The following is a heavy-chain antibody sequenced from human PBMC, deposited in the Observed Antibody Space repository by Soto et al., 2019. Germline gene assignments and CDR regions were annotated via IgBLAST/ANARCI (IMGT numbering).Heavy chain of an antibody. D-gene: IGHD6-6*01. CDR2: ISWDGGST. CDR1: GFTFDDYT. Sequence: EVQLVESGGVVVQPGGSLRLSCAASGFTFDDYTMHWVRQAPGKGLEWVSLISWDGGSTYYADSVKGRFTISRDNSKNSLYLQMNSLRTEDTALYYCAKDIDSSGGLGYWGQGTLVTVSS. CDR3: AKDIDSSGGLGY. J-gene: IGHJ4*02. V-gene: IGHV3-43*01.